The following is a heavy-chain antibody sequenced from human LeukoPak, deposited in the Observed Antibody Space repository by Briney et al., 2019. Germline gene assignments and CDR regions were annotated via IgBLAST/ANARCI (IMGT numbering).Heavy chain of an antibody. J-gene: IGHJ4*02. Sequence: GGSLRLSCAASGFTFSSYGMSWVRQAPGKGLEWVSTISGSGDFTYYADSVKGRFTISRDNSKNTLYLQMNSLRAEDTAVYYCAKVPYGSGTRGGFDYWGQGTLVTVSS. CDR3: AKVPYGSGTRGGFDY. D-gene: IGHD3-10*01. V-gene: IGHV3-23*01. CDR1: GFTFSSYG. CDR2: ISGSGDFT.